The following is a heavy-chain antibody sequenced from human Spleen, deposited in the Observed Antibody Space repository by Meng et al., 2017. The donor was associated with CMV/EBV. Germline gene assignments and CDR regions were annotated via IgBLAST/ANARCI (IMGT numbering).Heavy chain of an antibody. CDR2: IFYSRST. J-gene: IGHJ4*02. V-gene: IGHV4-61*01. D-gene: IGHD3-3*01. CDR3: ARGPLSDFWSGYYYFDY. Sequence: SETLSLTCTVSGGSVSSGSYYWGWIRQPPGKGLEWIGYIFYSRSTNYNPSLKSRVTISVDTSKNQVSLKLRSVTAADTALYYCARGPLSDFWSGYYYFDYWGQGTLVTVSS. CDR1: GGSVSSGSYY.